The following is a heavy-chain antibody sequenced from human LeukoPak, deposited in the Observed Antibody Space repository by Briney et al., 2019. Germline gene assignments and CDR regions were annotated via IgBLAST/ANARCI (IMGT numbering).Heavy chain of an antibody. J-gene: IGHJ4*02. CDR3: AKAHYDYGGKGSCDY. V-gene: IGHV3-48*04. D-gene: IGHD4-23*01. Sequence: PGGSLRLSCAASGFTFTTYSMNWVRQAPGKGLEWISYIGRSDSTTISYADSVKGRFTISRDNAKNSLYLQMNSLRAEDTALYYCAKAHYDYGGKGSCDYWGQGTLVTVSS. CDR1: GFTFTTYS. CDR2: IGRSDSTTI.